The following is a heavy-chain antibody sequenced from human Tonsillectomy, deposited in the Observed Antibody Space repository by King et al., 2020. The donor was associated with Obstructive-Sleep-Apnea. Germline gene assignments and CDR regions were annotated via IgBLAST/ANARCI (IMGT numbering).Heavy chain of an antibody. CDR3: AGGYSGYDGFDS. V-gene: IGHV4-59*01. CDR1: GGSISSYY. J-gene: IGHJ4*02. Sequence: QLQESGPGLVKPSETLSLTCTVSGGSISSYYWSWIRPPPGKGLAWIGYIYYSGSTNYNPSLKSRVTMSVDTSKNQFSLKLSSVTAADTAVYYCAGGYSGYDGFDSWGQGTLVTVSS. CDR2: IYYSGST. D-gene: IGHD5-12*01.